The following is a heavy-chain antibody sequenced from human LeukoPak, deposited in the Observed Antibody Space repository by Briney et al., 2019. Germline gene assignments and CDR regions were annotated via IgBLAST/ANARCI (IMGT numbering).Heavy chain of an antibody. V-gene: IGHV1-2*02. CDR1: GYTFTGYY. D-gene: IGHD2-15*01. J-gene: IGHJ4*02. CDR2: INPNSGGT. Sequence: SVKVSRTASGYTFTGYYMHWVRQAPGQGLEWMGWINPNSGGTNYAQKFKGRVTMTRDTPISTAYMELSRLRSDATAVYYCARERTLTSCYDYWGQGTLVTVSS. CDR3: ARERTLTSCYDY.